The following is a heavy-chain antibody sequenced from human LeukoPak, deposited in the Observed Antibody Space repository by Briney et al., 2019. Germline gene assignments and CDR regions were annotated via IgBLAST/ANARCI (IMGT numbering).Heavy chain of an antibody. CDR2: IYYSGST. J-gene: IGHJ4*02. Sequence: SETLSLTCTVSGGSISNYYWSWIRQPPGKGLEWIGYIYYSGSTNYNPSLKSRVTISVDTSKNQFSLKLSYVAAADTAVYFCARESSWGNFDYWGQGTLVTVSS. CDR3: ARESSWGNFDY. V-gene: IGHV4-59*01. CDR1: GGSISNYY. D-gene: IGHD7-27*01.